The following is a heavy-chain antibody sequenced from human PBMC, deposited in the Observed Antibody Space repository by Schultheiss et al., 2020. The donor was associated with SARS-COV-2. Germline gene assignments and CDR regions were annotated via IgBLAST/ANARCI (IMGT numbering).Heavy chain of an antibody. CDR1: GFTFDDYA. J-gene: IGHJ6*02. V-gene: IGHV3-9*01. CDR2: ISWNSGSI. D-gene: IGHD2-15*01. CDR3: AKEWGYCSGGSCYGMDV. Sequence: GGSLRLSCAASGFTFDDYAMHWVRQAPGKGLEWVSGISWNSGSIGYADSVKGRFTISRDNAKNSLYLQMNSLRAEDTALYYCAKEWGYCSGGSCYGMDVWGQGTTVTVSS.